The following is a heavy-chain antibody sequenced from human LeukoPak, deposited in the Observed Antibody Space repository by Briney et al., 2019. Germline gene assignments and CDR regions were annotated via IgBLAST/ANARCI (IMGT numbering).Heavy chain of an antibody. CDR2: ISGSGGST. V-gene: IGHV3-23*01. CDR1: GFTFSSYA. J-gene: IGHJ1*01. CDR3: AKVPGSSSWYILGPQYFQH. D-gene: IGHD6-13*01. Sequence: GGSLRLSCAASGFTFSSYAMSWVRQAPGKGLEWVSAISGSGGSTYYADSVKGRFTISRDNSKNTLYLQMNSLRAEDTAVYYCAKVPGSSSWYILGPQYFQHWGQGTLVTVSS.